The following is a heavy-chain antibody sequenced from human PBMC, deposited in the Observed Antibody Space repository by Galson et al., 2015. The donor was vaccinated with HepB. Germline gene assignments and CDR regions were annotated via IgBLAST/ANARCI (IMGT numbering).Heavy chain of an antibody. Sequence: SLRLSCAASGFTFSSYAMSWVRQAPGKGLEWVSAISTGGGGTYYADSVKGQFTISRDNSKNTLYLQMNSLRAEDTAVYYCAKRQGTYATDYWGQGTLVTVSS. J-gene: IGHJ4*02. CDR3: AKRQGTYATDY. CDR2: ISTGGGGT. CDR1: GFTFSSYA. V-gene: IGHV3-23*01. D-gene: IGHD3-10*01.